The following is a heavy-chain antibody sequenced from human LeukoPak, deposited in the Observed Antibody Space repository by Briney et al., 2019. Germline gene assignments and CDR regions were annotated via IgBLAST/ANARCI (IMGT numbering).Heavy chain of an antibody. CDR1: GYTFTSYG. Sequence: VASVKVSCKASGYTFTSYGITWVRQAPGQGLGWMGWISTYYGNTNYAQKLQGRVSMTTDTSTSTAYMELRSLRSDDTAVYYYARYGPAGTPVGYWGQGTLVTVSS. J-gene: IGHJ4*02. D-gene: IGHD6-13*01. CDR3: ARYGPAGTPVGY. V-gene: IGHV1-18*01. CDR2: ISTYYGNT.